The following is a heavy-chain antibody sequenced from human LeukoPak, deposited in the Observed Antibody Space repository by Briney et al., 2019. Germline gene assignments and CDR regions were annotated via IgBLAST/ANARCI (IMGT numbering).Heavy chain of an antibody. J-gene: IGHJ6*02. CDR2: INPSGGDS. V-gene: IGHV1-46*01. Sequence: GASVKVSCKASGYTFTTYYMHWVRQAPGQGLEWMGIINPSGGDSSYAQKFQDRVTMTRDTSMNTAYMELSRLRSEDTAVYYCAREGEAEAAAGLYGLDVWGQGTTVTVSS. CDR3: AREGEAEAAAGLYGLDV. CDR1: GYTFTTYY. D-gene: IGHD6-25*01.